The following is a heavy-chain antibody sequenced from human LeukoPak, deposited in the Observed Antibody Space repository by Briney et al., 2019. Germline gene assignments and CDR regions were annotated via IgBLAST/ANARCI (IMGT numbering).Heavy chain of an antibody. D-gene: IGHD2-2*01. CDR3: ARGLVVPAASFDY. CDR1: GGSISSGGYY. V-gene: IGHV4-30-2*01. Sequence: SETLSLTYTVSGGSISSGGYYWSWIRQPPGKGLEWIGYIYHSGSTYYNPSLKSRVTISVDRSKNQFSLKLSSVTAADTAVYYCARGLVVPAASFDYWGQGTLVTVSS. J-gene: IGHJ4*02. CDR2: IYHSGST.